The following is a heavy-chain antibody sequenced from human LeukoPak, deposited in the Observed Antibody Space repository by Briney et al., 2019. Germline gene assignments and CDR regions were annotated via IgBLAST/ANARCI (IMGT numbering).Heavy chain of an antibody. Sequence: PGRSLRLSCAASGFTFDDYAMHWVRQAPGKGLEWVSGISWNSGSIGYADSVKGRFTISRDNAKNSLYLQMNSLRAEDTALYYCAKDMGTMVRGVIGYWGQGTLVTVSS. D-gene: IGHD3-10*01. CDR2: ISWNSGSI. V-gene: IGHV3-9*01. J-gene: IGHJ4*02. CDR1: GFTFDDYA. CDR3: AKDMGTMVRGVIGY.